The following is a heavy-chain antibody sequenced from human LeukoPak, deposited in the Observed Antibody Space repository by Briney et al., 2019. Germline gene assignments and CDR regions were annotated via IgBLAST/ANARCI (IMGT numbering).Heavy chain of an antibody. J-gene: IGHJ3*02. CDR3: ARDKGYSGTREGFDI. V-gene: IGHV3-7*01. D-gene: IGHD1-26*01. CDR1: GFTFSNYW. CDR2: IRKDGGDR. Sequence: PGGSLRLSCAASGFTFSNYWMTWVRQAPGKGLEWVANIRKDGGDRHYVDSVKGRFTISRDNAKNSLYLQMYSLRAEDTAVYYCARDKGYSGTREGFDIWGQGTMVTVSS.